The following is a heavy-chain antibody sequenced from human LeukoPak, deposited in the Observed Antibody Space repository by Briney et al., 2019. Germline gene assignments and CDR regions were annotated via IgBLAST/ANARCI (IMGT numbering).Heavy chain of an antibody. Sequence: ASVKVSCKASGYTFRSYGISWVRQAPGQGLEWMGWISAYNGNTNYAQKLQGRATMTTDTSTSTAYMELRSLRSDDTAVYYCARSIVATTPGRWFDPWGQGTLVTVSS. J-gene: IGHJ5*02. CDR3: ARSIVATTPGRWFDP. CDR2: ISAYNGNT. CDR1: GYTFRSYG. V-gene: IGHV1-18*01. D-gene: IGHD5-12*01.